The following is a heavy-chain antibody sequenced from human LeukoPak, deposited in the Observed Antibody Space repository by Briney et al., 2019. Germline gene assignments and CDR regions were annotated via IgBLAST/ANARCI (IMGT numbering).Heavy chain of an antibody. J-gene: IGHJ4*02. CDR2: ISSSSNTI. Sequence: GGSLRLSCAASGFIFSSYSMNWVRQAPGKGLEWVSYISSSSNTIYYADSVKGRFTISRDNAKNSLYLQMNSLRAEDTAVYYCARGSPFDYWGQGTLVTVSS. V-gene: IGHV3-48*01. CDR3: ARGSPFDY. CDR1: GFIFSSYS.